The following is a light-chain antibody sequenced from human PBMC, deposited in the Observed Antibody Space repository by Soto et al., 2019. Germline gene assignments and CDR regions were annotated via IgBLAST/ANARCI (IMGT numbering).Light chain of an antibody. CDR1: SSDVGGYNF. CDR2: NDS. CDR3: VWYTSRSTYV. V-gene: IGLV2-14*03. Sequence: QSALTQPASVSGSPGQSITISCTGTSSDVGGYNFVSWLQQHPGKAPNLMIFNDSNRPAGVSNLFSGSKSDNTAYLTISGLQPDDDADYHCVWYTSRSTYVFGTGTKLTVL. J-gene: IGLJ1*01.